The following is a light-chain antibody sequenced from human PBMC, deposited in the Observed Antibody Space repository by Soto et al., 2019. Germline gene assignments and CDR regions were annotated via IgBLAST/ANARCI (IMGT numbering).Light chain of an antibody. CDR2: EAA. Sequence: QSALTQPASVSGSPGQSITISCTGTSDDIGANNYVSWYQHHPRKAPKILIYEAANRPSGISHRFSGSKSGNTASLTISGLQAEDEADYFCTSYTSASTLVFGGGTKVTVL. CDR3: TSYTSASTLV. J-gene: IGLJ2*01. CDR1: SDDIGANNY. V-gene: IGLV2-14*01.